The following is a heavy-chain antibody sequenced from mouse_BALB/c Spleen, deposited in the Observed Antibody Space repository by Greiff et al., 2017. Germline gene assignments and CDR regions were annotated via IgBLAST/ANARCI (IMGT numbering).Heavy chain of an antibody. Sequence: QVQLQQSGAELAKPGASVKMSCKASGYTFTSYWMHWVKQRPGQGLEWIGYINPSTGYTEYNQKFKDKATLTADKSSSTAYMQLSSLTSEDSAVYYCANRYDAMDYWGQGTSVTVSS. CDR1: GYTFTSYW. V-gene: IGHV1-7*01. D-gene: IGHD2-14*01. CDR2: INPSTGYT. J-gene: IGHJ4*01. CDR3: ANRYDAMDY.